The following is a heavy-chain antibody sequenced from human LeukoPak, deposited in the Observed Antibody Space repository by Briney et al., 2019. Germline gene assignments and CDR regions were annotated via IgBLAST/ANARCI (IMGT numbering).Heavy chain of an antibody. V-gene: IGHV3-21*01. CDR3: ARDDSSSKFGGRAFDI. D-gene: IGHD3-10*01. J-gene: IGHJ3*02. CDR1: GFTLRSYS. Sequence: GGSLRLSCAASGFTLRSYSMNWVRQAPGKGLEWVSSISDSDNSMYYANSVKGRFTISRDNTKNSLYLQMNSLRAEDTAVYYCARDDSSSKFGGRAFDIWGQGTMVTVSS. CDR2: ISDSDNSM.